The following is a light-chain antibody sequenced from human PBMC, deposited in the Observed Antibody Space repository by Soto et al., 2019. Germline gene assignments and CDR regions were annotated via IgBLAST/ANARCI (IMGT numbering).Light chain of an antibody. J-gene: IGKJ2*01. CDR3: QHYNNWPQT. Sequence: EIVMTQSPATLSVSPGERATLSCRASQSVSSNLAWYQRTPGQAPRLLIYGASTRVTGIPARFSGSGSGTEFTLTISSLQSEDFAVYYCQHYNNWPQTFGQGTKLEIK. CDR1: QSVSSN. V-gene: IGKV3-15*01. CDR2: GAS.